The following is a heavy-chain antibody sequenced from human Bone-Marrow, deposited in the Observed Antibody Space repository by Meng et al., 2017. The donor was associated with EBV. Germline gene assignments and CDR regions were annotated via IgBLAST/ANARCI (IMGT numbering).Heavy chain of an antibody. CDR2: VHYTGST. CDR3: ARPFPSWQSPRLDPFGA. D-gene: IGHD6-19*01. CDR1: GDSISSFYY. J-gene: IGHJ5*02. Sequence: RQRRESGPGQVKPSETLSLTGTVSGDSISSFYYWGWIRQPPGRGLEWIGSVHYTGSTYYSPSLKSRVTVSVDTSKNQFSLRLTSVTAADTAVYYCARPFPSWQSPRLDPFGAWGQGTLVTVSS. V-gene: IGHV4-39*01.